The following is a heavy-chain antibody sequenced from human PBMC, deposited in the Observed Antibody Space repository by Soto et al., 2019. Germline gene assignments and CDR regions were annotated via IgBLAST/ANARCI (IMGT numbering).Heavy chain of an antibody. CDR2: INPHSGAT. D-gene: IGHD3-10*01. J-gene: IGHJ5*02. CDR1: GYLFSANY. CDR3: VRAQALGFSKWFGP. Sequence: GSSVKVSCKASGYLFSANYIHWVRQAPGQGLEWLGWINPHSGATNYAQKFLGRVTMSADTSASTAYMDLARLKSDDTAVYYCVRAQALGFSKWFGPWGRGTLVTLSS. V-gene: IGHV1-2*02.